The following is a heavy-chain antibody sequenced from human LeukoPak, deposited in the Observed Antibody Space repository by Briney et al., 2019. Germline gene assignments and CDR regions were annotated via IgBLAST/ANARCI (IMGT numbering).Heavy chain of an antibody. D-gene: IGHD3-22*01. V-gene: IGHV3-48*03. J-gene: IGHJ4*02. CDR3: ARVAYYYDSSGYYPAFDY. CDR2: IGSSGSTI. Sequence: GGSLRLSCAASGFTFSSYEMNWVRQAPGKGLEWVSYIGSSGSTIYYADSVKGRFTISRDNAKNSLYLQMNSLRAEDTAVYYCARVAYYYDSSGYYPAFDYWGQGTLVTVSS. CDR1: GFTFSSYE.